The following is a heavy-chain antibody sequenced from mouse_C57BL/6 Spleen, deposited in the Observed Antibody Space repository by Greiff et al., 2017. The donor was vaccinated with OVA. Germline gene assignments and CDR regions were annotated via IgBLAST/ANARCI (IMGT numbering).Heavy chain of an antibody. Sequence: ESGPGLVKPSQSLSLTCSVTGYSITSGYYWNWIRQFPGNKLEWMGYISYDGSNNYNPSLKNRISITRDTSKNQFFLKLNSVTTEDTATYYCARGGDGYYVGYFDYWGQGTTLTVSS. D-gene: IGHD2-3*01. CDR1: GYSITSGYY. CDR2: ISYDGSN. V-gene: IGHV3-6*01. J-gene: IGHJ2*01. CDR3: ARGGDGYYVGYFDY.